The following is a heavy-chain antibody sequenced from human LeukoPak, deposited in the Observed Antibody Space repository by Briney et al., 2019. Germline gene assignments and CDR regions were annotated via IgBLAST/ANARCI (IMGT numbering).Heavy chain of an antibody. CDR3: AKGVGYCSGGSCQQFDY. CDR2: VSSSGSYT. Sequence: GGSLRLSCVASGFTLSNYAMSWVRQAPGMGLEWVSTVSSSGSYTYYADSVNGRFTISRDNSKNTVYLKVNSLRAEDTAVYYCAKGVGYCSGGSCQQFDYWGQGTLVTVSS. D-gene: IGHD2-15*01. CDR1: GFTLSNYA. V-gene: IGHV3-23*01. J-gene: IGHJ4*02.